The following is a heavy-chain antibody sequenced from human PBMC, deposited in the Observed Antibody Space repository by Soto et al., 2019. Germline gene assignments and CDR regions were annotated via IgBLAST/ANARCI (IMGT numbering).Heavy chain of an antibody. CDR2: INEDSTYI. Sequence: EVQLVESGEGLVKPGGSLRLSCAASGFTFSAYSMNWVRQAPGKGLEWLSSINEDSTYIYYGDSWRGRSTISRDNAKDSLYLQIDSLRAEDTAVYYCVRDFGRYFRSWYMDVWGDGATVTVSS. CDR3: VRDFGRYFRSWYMDV. CDR1: GFTFSAYS. J-gene: IGHJ6*03. D-gene: IGHD3-9*01. V-gene: IGHV3-21*02.